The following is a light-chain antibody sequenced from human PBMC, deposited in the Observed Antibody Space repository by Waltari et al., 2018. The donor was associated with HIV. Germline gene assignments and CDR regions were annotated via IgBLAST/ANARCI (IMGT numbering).Light chain of an antibody. V-gene: IGLV3-1*01. J-gene: IGLJ2*01. Sequence: SYELTQPPSVSVSPGQPSSIPCSGDKLGDTSPPWYQQKPGQSPVLVIHQNSKRPSGIPERFSGSNSGDTATLTISGTQAVDEADYYCQAWDSSSAVVFGGGTKLTVL. CDR2: QNS. CDR1: KLGDTS. CDR3: QAWDSSSAVV.